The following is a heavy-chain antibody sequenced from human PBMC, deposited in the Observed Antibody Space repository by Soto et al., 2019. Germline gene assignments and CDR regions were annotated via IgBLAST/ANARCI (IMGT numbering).Heavy chain of an antibody. D-gene: IGHD3-16*01. CDR2: ISTSGST. Sequence: GGSLRLSCAVSGFTFSDHYMSWIRQAPGKGLEWVSYISTSGSTYYADSVKGRFTISRDNAKNTLYLQMNSLRAEDTAVYYCARARAYDAFDIWGQGTIVTVSS. CDR1: GFTFSDHY. V-gene: IGHV3-11*04. CDR3: ARARAYDAFDI. J-gene: IGHJ3*02.